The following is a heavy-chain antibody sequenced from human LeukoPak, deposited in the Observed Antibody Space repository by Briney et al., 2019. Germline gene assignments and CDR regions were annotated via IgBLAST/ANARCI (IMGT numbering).Heavy chain of an antibody. J-gene: IGHJ4*02. CDR1: GFTFSSYG. Sequence: DPGGSLRLSCAASGFTFSSYGMHWVRQAPGKGLEWVAVISYDGSNKYYADSVKGRFTISRDNSKNTLYLQMNSLRAEDTAVYYCAKLAVSDYGDYGEPRAYWGQGTLVTVSS. CDR3: AKLAVSDYGDYGEPRAY. D-gene: IGHD4-17*01. V-gene: IGHV3-30*18. CDR2: ISYDGSNK.